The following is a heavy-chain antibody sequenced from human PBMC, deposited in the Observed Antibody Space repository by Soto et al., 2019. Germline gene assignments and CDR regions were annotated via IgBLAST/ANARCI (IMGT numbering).Heavy chain of an antibody. Sequence: EVQLLESGGGLVQPGGSLRLSCAASGFTFSIYAMNWVRQAPGKGLEWVARIIGAGAPYYADPVKGRFTISRDNTKNTLYLHMNSLRDEDTALYFCAKVFTPDSRWDIDYWGQGTLVTVSS. CDR1: GFTFSIYA. D-gene: IGHD1-26*01. J-gene: IGHJ4*02. CDR3: AKVFTPDSRWDIDY. CDR2: IIGAGAP. V-gene: IGHV3-23*01.